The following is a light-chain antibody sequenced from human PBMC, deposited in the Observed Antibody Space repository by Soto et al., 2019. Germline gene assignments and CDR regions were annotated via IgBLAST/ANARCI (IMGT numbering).Light chain of an antibody. CDR1: RDDIGAYDY. Sequence: QSVLTQPASVSGSPGQSITISCAGTRDDIGAYDYVSWYQQHPGNAPKLLGYEVTNRPSGVSDRFSGSKSGNTASLTISGLQAEDEADYYCNSYTNSSAVVFGGGTKVTVL. J-gene: IGLJ2*01. CDR3: NSYTNSSAVV. V-gene: IGLV2-14*01. CDR2: EVT.